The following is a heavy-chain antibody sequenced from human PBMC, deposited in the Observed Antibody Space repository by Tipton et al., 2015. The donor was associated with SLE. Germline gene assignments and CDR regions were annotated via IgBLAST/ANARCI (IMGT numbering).Heavy chain of an antibody. CDR3: ASRHELRTPDY. D-gene: IGHD7-27*01. J-gene: IGHJ4*02. Sequence: LRLSCTVSGGSISSGSYYWSWIRQPAGKGLEWIGYIYTSGSTNYNPSLKSRVTISVDTSKNQFSLKLSSVTAADTAVYYCASRHELRTPDYWGQGTLVTVSS. CDR1: GGSISSGSYY. CDR2: IYTSGST. V-gene: IGHV4-61*09.